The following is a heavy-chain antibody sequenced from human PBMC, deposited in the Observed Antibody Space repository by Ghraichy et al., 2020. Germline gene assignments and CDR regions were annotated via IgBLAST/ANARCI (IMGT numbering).Heavy chain of an antibody. D-gene: IGHD6-19*01. CDR2: IYYRGTT. V-gene: IGHV4-59*08. Sequence: LNISCTVSGGSITSYYWSWIRQTPGKGLEWIGYIYYRGTTNYNPSLKSRVTISVDTSRNQFSLKLSSVTAADTAVYYCARHSSGTIDYWGQGTLVTVSS. CDR3: ARHSSGTIDY. CDR1: GGSITSYY. J-gene: IGHJ4*02.